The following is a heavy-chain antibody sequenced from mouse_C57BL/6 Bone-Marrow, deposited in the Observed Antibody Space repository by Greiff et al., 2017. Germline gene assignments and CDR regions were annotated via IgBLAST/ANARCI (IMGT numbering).Heavy chain of an antibody. Sequence: VQLKQSGPELVKPGDSVKISCKASGYSFTGYFMNWVMQSHGKSLEWIGRINPYNGDTFYNQKFKGKATLTVDKSSSTAHMELRSLTSEDSAVYYCARDGSSYGWYFDVWGTGTTVTVSS. CDR2: INPYNGDT. CDR3: ARDGSSYGWYFDV. J-gene: IGHJ1*03. CDR1: GYSFTGYF. V-gene: IGHV1-20*01. D-gene: IGHD1-1*01.